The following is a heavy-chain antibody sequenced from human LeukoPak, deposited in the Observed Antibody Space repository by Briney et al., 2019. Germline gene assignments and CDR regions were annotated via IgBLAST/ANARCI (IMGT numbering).Heavy chain of an antibody. CDR2: INPNSGGT. D-gene: IGHD3-22*01. CDR1: GYTFTGYY. Sequence: AASVKVSCKASGYTFTGYYMHWVRQAPGQGLEWMGWINPNSGGTNYAQKFQGRVTMTRDTSISTAYMELSRLSSDDTAVYYCARVTMIVVARDPFDYWGQGTLVTVSS. V-gene: IGHV1-2*02. CDR3: ARVTMIVVARDPFDY. J-gene: IGHJ4*02.